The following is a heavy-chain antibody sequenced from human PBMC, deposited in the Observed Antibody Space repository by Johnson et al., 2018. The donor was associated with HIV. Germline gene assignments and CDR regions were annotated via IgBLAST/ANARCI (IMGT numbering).Heavy chain of an antibody. Sequence: VQLVESGGGVVLPGGSLRLSCAASGFTFSSYAMHWVRQAPGKGLEWVSVIYSGGRTYYADSVKGRFTISRDNSKNTLYLQMNSLRAEDTAVYYCARDKVGVSAFDIWGQGTMVTVSS. V-gene: IGHV3-66*01. J-gene: IGHJ3*02. CDR3: ARDKVGVSAFDI. CDR1: GFTFSSYA. CDR2: IYSGGRT. D-gene: IGHD3-16*01.